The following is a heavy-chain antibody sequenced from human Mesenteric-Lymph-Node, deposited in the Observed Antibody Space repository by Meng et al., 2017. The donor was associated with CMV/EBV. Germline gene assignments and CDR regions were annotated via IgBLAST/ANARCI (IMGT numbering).Heavy chain of an antibody. Sequence: GESLKISCEASEFTFSNYAMSWVRQAPGKGLEWVAVISYDGSNKYYADSVKGRFTISRDNSKNTLYLQMNSLRAEDTAVYYCARTQGGAAAGTIDWGQGTLVTVSS. J-gene: IGHJ4*02. D-gene: IGHD6-13*01. CDR3: ARTQGGAAAGTID. CDR1: EFTFSNYA. CDR2: ISYDGSNK. V-gene: IGHV3-30-3*01.